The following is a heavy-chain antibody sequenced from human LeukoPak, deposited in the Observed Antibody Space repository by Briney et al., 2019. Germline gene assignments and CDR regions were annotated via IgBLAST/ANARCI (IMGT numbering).Heavy chain of an antibody. V-gene: IGHV1-2*02. CDR2: INPSSGGT. D-gene: IGHD5-18*01. J-gene: IGHJ5*01. CDR1: GYTFTAYY. Sequence: ASVKVSCKASGYTFTAYYIHWVRQAPGQGLEWMGWINPSSGGTNYVQKFQGRVTMTRDTSITTAYVELSGLTSDDTAVYYCSRPGVTPDTNWFDSWGQGTLVTVSS. CDR3: SRPGVTPDTNWFDS.